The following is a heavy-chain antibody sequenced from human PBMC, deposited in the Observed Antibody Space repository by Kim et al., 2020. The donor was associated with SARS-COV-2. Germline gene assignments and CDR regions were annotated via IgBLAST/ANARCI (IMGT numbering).Heavy chain of an antibody. Sequence: SETLSLTCTVSGGSISSSSYYWGWIRQPPGKGLEWIGSIYYSGSTYYNPSLKSRVTISVDTSKNQFSLKLSSVTAADTAVYYCARQVRASGYQLPLDYWGQGTLVTVSS. CDR2: IYYSGST. J-gene: IGHJ4*02. V-gene: IGHV4-39*01. CDR3: ARQVRASGYQLPLDY. CDR1: GGSISSSSYY. D-gene: IGHD2-2*01.